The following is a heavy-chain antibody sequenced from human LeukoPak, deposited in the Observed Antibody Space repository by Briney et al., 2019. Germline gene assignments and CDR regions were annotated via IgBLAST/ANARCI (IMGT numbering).Heavy chain of an antibody. CDR1: GFTFSSYG. CDR3: AKDFTYGSGSYFPVVNWFDP. D-gene: IGHD3-10*01. V-gene: IGHV3-30*02. Sequence: AGGSLRLSCAASGFTFSSYGMHWVRQAPGKGLEWVAFIRYDGSNKYYADSVKGRFTISRDNSKNTLYLQMNSLRAEDTAVYYCAKDFTYGSGSYFPVVNWFDPWGQGTLVTVSS. CDR2: IRYDGSNK. J-gene: IGHJ5*02.